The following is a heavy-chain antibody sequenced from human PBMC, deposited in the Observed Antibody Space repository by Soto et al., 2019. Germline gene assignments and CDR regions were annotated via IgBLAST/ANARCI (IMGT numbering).Heavy chain of an antibody. J-gene: IGHJ4*02. CDR2: ISSTGAYT. CDR1: GFAFGDYY. V-gene: IGHV3-11*05. Sequence: QVQLVESGGDLVKPGGSLRLSCAASGFAFGDYYMTWIRQAPGKGLEWVAYISSTGAYTNYADSGKGRFTISRDNAKKSLYLQMYSLRDEDTAVYYCVRDPSKRAPPDYWGQGTLVTVSS. CDR3: VRDPSKRAPPDY.